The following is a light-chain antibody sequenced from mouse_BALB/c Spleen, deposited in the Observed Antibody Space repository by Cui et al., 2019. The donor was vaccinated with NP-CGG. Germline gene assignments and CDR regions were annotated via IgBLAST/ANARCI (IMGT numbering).Light chain of an antibody. CDR1: TGAVTTSNY. CDR2: GTN. Sequence: QAVVLQEPALTILPGETVTLTCRSTTGAVTTSNYANWVQEKPDHLFTGLIGGTNNRAPGVPARFSGSLIGDKAALTITGAQTEDEAIYFCALWYSNHWVFGGGTKLTVL. V-gene: IGLV1*01. CDR3: ALWYSNHWV. J-gene: IGLJ1*01.